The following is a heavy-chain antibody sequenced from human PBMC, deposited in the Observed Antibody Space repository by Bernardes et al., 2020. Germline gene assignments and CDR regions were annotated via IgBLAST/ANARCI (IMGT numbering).Heavy chain of an antibody. Sequence: SETLSLTCTVSGGSISSSSYYWGWIRQPPGKGLEWIGSIYYSGSTYYNPSLKSRVSISVDTSKNQFSLKLSSVTAADTAVYYCARHSNRQSRIQLWSGGDFDYWGQGTLVTVSS. CDR1: GGSISSSSYY. CDR3: ARHSNRQSRIQLWSGGDFDY. V-gene: IGHV4-39*01. D-gene: IGHD5-18*01. J-gene: IGHJ4*02. CDR2: IYYSGST.